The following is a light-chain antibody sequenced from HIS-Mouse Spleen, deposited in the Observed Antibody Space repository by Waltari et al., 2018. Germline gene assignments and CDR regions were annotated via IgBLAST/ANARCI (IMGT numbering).Light chain of an antibody. CDR1: SSNIGSNT. Sequence: QSVLTQPPSASGTPGQRVTISCSGSSSNIGSNTVNWYHQLPGTAPKLLIYSNNQGPSGVPDRFSGSKSGTSASLAISGLQSEDEADYYCAAWDDSLNGNYVFGTGTKVTVL. CDR3: AAWDDSLNGNYV. J-gene: IGLJ1*01. CDR2: SNN. V-gene: IGLV1-44*01.